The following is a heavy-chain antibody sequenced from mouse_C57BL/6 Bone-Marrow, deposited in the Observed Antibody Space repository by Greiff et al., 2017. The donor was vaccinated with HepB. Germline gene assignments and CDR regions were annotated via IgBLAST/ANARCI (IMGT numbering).Heavy chain of an antibody. J-gene: IGHJ3*01. V-gene: IGHV1-15*01. D-gene: IGHD2-3*01. CDR3: TRSDDGYYRYWFAY. CDR2: LDPETGGT. Sequence: QVQLQQSGAELVRPGASVTLSCKASGYTFTDYEMHWVKQTPVHGLEWIGALDPETGGTAYTQKFKGKAILTADKSSSTAYMELRSLTSEDSAVYYCTRSDDGYYRYWFAYWGQGTLVTVSA. CDR1: GYTFTDYE.